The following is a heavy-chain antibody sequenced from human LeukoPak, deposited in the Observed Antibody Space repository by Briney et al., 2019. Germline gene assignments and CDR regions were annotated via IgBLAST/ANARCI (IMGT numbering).Heavy chain of an antibody. CDR2: ISYDGSNK. CDR3: ARESNYCSSTSCSDFDY. V-gene: IGHV3-30-3*01. CDR1: GFTFSSYA. Sequence: GSLRLSCAASGFTFSSYAMHWVRQAPGKGLEWVAVISYDGSNKYYADSVKGRFTISRDNSKNTLYLQMNSLRAEDTAVYYCARESNYCSSTSCSDFDYWGQGTLVTVSS. J-gene: IGHJ4*02. D-gene: IGHD2-2*01.